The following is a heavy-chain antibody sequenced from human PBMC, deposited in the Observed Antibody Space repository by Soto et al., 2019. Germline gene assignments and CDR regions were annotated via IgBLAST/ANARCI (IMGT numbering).Heavy chain of an antibody. D-gene: IGHD2-8*01. CDR3: AREAGYCTNGVCQSYYGMDV. V-gene: IGHV3-30-3*01. CDR2: ISYDGSNK. J-gene: IGHJ6*02. Sequence: GGSLRLSCAASGFTFSSYAMHWVRQAPGKGLEWVAVISYDGSNKYYADSVKGRFTISRDNSKNTLYLQMNSLRAEDTAVYYCAREAGYCTNGVCQSYYGMDVWGQGTTVTVSS. CDR1: GFTFSSYA.